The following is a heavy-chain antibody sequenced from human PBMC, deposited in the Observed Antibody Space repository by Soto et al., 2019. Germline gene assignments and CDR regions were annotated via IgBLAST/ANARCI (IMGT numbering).Heavy chain of an antibody. CDR2: INAGNGNT. V-gene: IGHV1-3*01. CDR3: ARGRVPAATFDY. D-gene: IGHD2-2*01. CDR1: GYTFTSYA. J-gene: IGHJ4*02. Sequence: SVKVSCKASGYTFTSYAMHWVRQAPGQRLEWMGWINAGNGNTKYSQKFQGRVTITRDTSTSTAYMELSSLRSEDTAVYYCARGRVPAATFDYWGQGTLVTVSS.